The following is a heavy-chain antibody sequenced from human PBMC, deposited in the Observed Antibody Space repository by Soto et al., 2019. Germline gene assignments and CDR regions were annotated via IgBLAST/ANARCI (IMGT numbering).Heavy chain of an antibody. CDR3: ARDRIQLWPQDYYYGMDV. Sequence: QVQLQESGPGLVKPSQTLSLTCTVSGGSISSGGYYWSWIRQHPGKGLEWIGYIYYSGSTYYNPSLKSRVTISVDTSKNQFSLKLSSVTAADTAVYYCARDRIQLWPQDYYYGMDVWGQGTTVTVSS. CDR2: IYYSGST. J-gene: IGHJ6*02. CDR1: GGSISSGGYY. V-gene: IGHV4-31*03. D-gene: IGHD5-18*01.